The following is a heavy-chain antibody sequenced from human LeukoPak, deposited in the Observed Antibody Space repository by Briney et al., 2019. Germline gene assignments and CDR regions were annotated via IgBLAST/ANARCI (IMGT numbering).Heavy chain of an antibody. J-gene: IGHJ5*02. CDR3: AYSNYGRWFDP. D-gene: IGHD4-11*01. CDR2: ISSSSSYI. Sequence: GGSLRLSCAASGFTVSGNYMSWVRQAPGKGLEWVSSISSSSSYIYYADSVKSRFTISRDNAKNSLYLQMNSLRAEDTAVYYCAYSNYGRWFDPWGQGTLVTVSS. V-gene: IGHV3-21*01. CDR1: GFTVSGNY.